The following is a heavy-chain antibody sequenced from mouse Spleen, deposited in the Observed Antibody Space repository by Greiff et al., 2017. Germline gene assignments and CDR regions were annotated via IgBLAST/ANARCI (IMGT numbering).Heavy chain of an antibody. CDR1: GFNIKDYY. CDR3: NACALYGRHWYFDV. D-gene: IGHD1-1*01. Sequence: EVQLQQSGAELVRSGASVKLSCTASGFNIKDYYMHWVQQRPEQGLEWIGWIDPENGDTEYAPKFQGKATMTADTSSNTAYLQLSSLTSEDTAVYYCNACALYGRHWYFDVWGAGTTVTVSS. V-gene: IGHV14-4*02. J-gene: IGHJ1*01. CDR2: IDPENGDT.